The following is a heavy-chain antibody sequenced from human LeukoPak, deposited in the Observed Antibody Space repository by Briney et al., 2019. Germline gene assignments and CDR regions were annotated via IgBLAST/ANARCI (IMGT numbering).Heavy chain of an antibody. Sequence: PSETLSLTCIVSGGSINNNKYYWGWVRQPPGKGLEWIGSIYFSGSTYYNPSLQSRVTISVDTSKRQFSLELNSVTAADTAVYYCARQLEGKVVISLDAFDIWGQGTMVTVSS. J-gene: IGHJ3*02. D-gene: IGHD1-1*01. CDR2: IYFSGST. CDR1: GGSINNNKYY. V-gene: IGHV4-39*01. CDR3: ARQLEGKVVISLDAFDI.